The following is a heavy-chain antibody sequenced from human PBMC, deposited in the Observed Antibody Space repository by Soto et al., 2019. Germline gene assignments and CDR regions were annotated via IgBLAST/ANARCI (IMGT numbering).Heavy chain of an antibody. Sequence: SETLSLTCGVSGGTVASSHWWSWVRQPPGRGLEWIGNVYHTGDTNFNPSLQSRVTFSVDKSNNQFSLRLTSVTAADTAVYFCAREIVTAGGSNYFDPWGPGTLVTVSS. V-gene: IGHV4-4*02. CDR3: AREIVTAGGSNYFDP. D-gene: IGHD2-21*02. CDR2: VYHTGDT. CDR1: GGTVASSHW. J-gene: IGHJ5*02.